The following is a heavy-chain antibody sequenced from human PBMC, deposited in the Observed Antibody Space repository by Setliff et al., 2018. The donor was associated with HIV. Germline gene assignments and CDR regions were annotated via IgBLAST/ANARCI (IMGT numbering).Heavy chain of an antibody. D-gene: IGHD5-12*01. CDR2: INSNGGST. Sequence: PGGSLRLSCAASGFTFSSYAMSWVRQAPGKGLEWVSTINSNGGSTYYADSVKGRFTISRDNSKNTLSLQMNSLRVEDTAVYYCAKGASFSGSYFDYWGQGTLVTV. J-gene: IGHJ4*02. CDR1: GFTFSSYA. CDR3: AKGASFSGSYFDY. V-gene: IGHV3-23*01.